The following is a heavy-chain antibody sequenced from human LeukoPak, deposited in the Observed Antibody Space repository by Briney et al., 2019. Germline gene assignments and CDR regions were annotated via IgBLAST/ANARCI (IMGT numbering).Heavy chain of an antibody. CDR1: GGSFSGYY. V-gene: IGHV4-34*01. CDR2: INHSGST. D-gene: IGHD3-16*02. CDR3: ARHSYDYVWGSYRYSETSGYFDY. Sequence: SETLSLTCAVYGGSFSGYYWSWIRQPPGKGLEWIGEINHSGSTNYNPSLKSRVTISVDTSKNQFSLKLSSVTAADTAVYYCARHSYDYVWGSYRYSETSGYFDYWGQGTLVTVSS. J-gene: IGHJ4*02.